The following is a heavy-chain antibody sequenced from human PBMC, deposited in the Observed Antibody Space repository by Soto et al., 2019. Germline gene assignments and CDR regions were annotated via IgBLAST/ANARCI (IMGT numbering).Heavy chain of an antibody. D-gene: IGHD1-1*01. J-gene: IGHJ3*02. CDR3: ARVSGRLNAFDI. Sequence: ASVKVSCKASGYTFTSYYMHWVRQAPGQGLEWMGIINPSGGSKSYAQKFQGRVTMTRDTSTSTVYMELSSLRSEDTAVYYCARVSGRLNAFDIWGQGTMVTVSS. CDR2: INPSGGSK. V-gene: IGHV1-46*03. CDR1: GYTFTSYY.